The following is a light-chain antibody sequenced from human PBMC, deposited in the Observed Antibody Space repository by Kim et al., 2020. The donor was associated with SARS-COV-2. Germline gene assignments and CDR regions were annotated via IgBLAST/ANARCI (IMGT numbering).Light chain of an antibody. CDR3: QRGLT. CDR1: QSVSGN. J-gene: IGKJ4*01. CDR2: GIS. Sequence: MLSGSPGERATLSCRASQSVSGNLAWYQQKPGQAPRLLIYGISTRATGIPARFSGSGSGTEFTLTISSLQSEDFAVYYCQRGLTFGGGTKVEIK. V-gene: IGKV3-15*01.